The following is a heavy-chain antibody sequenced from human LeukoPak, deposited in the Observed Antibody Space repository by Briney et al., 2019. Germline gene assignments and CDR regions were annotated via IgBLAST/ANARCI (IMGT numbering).Heavy chain of an antibody. CDR1: GGTFSSYA. J-gene: IGHJ4*02. CDR2: IIPIFGTA. CDR3: ARDRGDGYNYEGLDF. V-gene: IGHV1-69*05. Sequence: SVKVSCKASGGTFSSYAISWVRQAPGQGLEWMGGIIPIFGTANYAQKFQGRVTLTSDTSAITAYMDLSSLKSEDTAVYYCARDRGDGYNYEGLDFWGQGTLVTVSS. D-gene: IGHD5-24*01.